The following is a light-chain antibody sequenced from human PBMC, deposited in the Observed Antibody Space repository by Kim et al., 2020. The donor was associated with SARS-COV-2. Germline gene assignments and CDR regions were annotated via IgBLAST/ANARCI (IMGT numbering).Light chain of an antibody. J-gene: IGLJ2*01. CDR3: QTWGSGIGV. Sequence: ASVKLTGILSSGHNNSAIAWLQQLPGKGPRYLMRVYSDGRHTKGDGIPDRFSGSSSGSEYYLTISGLQSEDETDYYCQTWGSGIGVFGGGTQLTVL. V-gene: IGLV4-69*01. CDR1: SGHNNSA. CDR2: VYSDGRH.